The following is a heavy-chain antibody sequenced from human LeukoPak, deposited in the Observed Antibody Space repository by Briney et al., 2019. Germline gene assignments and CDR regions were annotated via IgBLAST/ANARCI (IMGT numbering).Heavy chain of an antibody. J-gene: IGHJ4*02. CDR3: ARSNEWGSGWYAY. V-gene: IGHV1-46*01. Sequence: ASVKVSCKASGYTFTSYYMHRVRQAPGQGLEWMGIINPSGGSTSYAQKFQGRVTMTRNTSISTAYMELSSLRSEDTAVYYCARSNEWGSGWYAYWGQGTLVTVSS. D-gene: IGHD6-19*01. CDR1: GYTFTSYY. CDR2: INPSGGST.